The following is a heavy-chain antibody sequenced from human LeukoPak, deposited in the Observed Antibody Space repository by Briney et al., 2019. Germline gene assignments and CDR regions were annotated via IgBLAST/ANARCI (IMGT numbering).Heavy chain of an antibody. CDR3: ARGNYDFWSGYYDY. V-gene: IGHV4-59*01. J-gene: IGHJ4*02. Sequence: SETLSLTCTVSGGSISSYYWSWIRQPPGKGLEWIGYIYYSGSTNHNPSLKSRVTISVDTSKNQFSLKLSSVTAADTAVYYCARGNYDFWSGYYDYWGQGTLVTVSS. CDR2: IYYSGST. CDR1: GGSISSYY. D-gene: IGHD3-3*01.